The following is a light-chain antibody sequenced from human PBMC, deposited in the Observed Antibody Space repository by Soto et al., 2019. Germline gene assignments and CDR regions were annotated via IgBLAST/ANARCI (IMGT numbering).Light chain of an antibody. CDR3: QQSYTGPIT. J-gene: IGKJ5*01. Sequence: SQVRTRRPSLSASVRNEVXXTCRASQRISTYLNWYQKKPGKAPNLPIYDASRLKSGVPSRFSDSGGGTDFTLSISSVQPEDFATCCCQQSYTGPITFCQGSRLEI. V-gene: IGKV1-39*01. CDR2: DAS. CDR1: QRISTY.